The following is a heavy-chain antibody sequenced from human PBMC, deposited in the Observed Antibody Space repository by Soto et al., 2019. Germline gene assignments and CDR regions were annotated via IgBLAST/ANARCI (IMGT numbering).Heavy chain of an antibody. V-gene: IGHV4-59*01. CDR1: GGSISSYY. CDR3: ARVTTRRGFFDY. J-gene: IGHJ4*02. Sequence: SETLSLTCTVSGGSISSYYWSWIRQPPGKGLEWIGYIYYSGSTNYNPSLKSRVTISVDTSKNQFSLKLSSVTAADTAVYYCARVTTRRGFFDYWGQRTLVTVSS. D-gene: IGHD4-17*01. CDR2: IYYSGST.